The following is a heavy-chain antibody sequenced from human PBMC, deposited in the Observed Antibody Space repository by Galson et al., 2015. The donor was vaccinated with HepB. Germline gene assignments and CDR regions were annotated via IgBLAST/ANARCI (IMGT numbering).Heavy chain of an antibody. D-gene: IGHD4-17*01. J-gene: IGHJ6*03. CDR3: ARPFPPQTMTTVTWYYYMDV. CDR2: IWYDGSNK. V-gene: IGHV3-33*01. CDR1: GFTFSSYG. Sequence: SLRLSCAASGFTFSSYGMHWVRQAPGKGLEWVAVIWYDGSNKYYADSVKGRFTISRDNSKNTLYLQMNSLRAEDTAVYYCARPFPPQTMTTVTWYYYMDVWGKGTTVTVSS.